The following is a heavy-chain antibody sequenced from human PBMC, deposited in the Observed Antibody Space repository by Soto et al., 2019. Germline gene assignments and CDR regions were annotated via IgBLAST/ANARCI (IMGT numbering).Heavy chain of an antibody. D-gene: IGHD3-9*01. CDR3: AREVEKRGNFRFLIGCLS. V-gene: IGHV3-7*01. CDR2: INQDGSET. Sequence: HPGWSLGLSCAASGFPFSIYWMNWVRQAPGKGLEWVANINQDGSETYYVDSVKGRFTISRDNAKNSLYLQMNRLRAEDTAVYYCAREVEKRGNFRFLIGCLSWGQGPLVAVPA. J-gene: IGHJ4*02. CDR1: GFPFSIYW.